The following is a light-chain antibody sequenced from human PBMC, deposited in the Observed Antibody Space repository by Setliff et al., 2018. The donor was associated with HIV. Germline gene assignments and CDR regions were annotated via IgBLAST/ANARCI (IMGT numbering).Light chain of an antibody. V-gene: IGLV2-23*02. CDR3: CSYAGGDTWI. Sequence: QSALTQPASVSGSPGQSITISCTGSSSDIGDYESVSWYQQHPGEVPKLMIYDVTKRPSGVSNCFSASKSGNTASLTISGLQAEDEAHYYCCSYAGGDTWIFGGGTKVTVL. CDR1: SSDIGDYES. J-gene: IGLJ2*01. CDR2: DVT.